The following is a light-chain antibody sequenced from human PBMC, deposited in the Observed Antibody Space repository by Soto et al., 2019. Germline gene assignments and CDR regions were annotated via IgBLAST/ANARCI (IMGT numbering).Light chain of an antibody. CDR2: GAS. CDR1: QSVSSK. Sequence: EIVMTQSPATLSVSPGERATLSCRASQSVSSKLAWYQQKPGQAPRLLIYGASTRATGIPARFSGSGSGTEFTLTITSLQSEDLAVYYCQQYYNWPPITFGPGTRLEI. CDR3: QQYYNWPPIT. V-gene: IGKV3-15*01. J-gene: IGKJ5*01.